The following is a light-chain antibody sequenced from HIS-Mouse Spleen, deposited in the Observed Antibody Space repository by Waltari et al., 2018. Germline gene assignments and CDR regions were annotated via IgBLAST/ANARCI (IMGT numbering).Light chain of an antibody. CDR2: EVS. J-gene: IGLJ1*01. V-gene: IGLV2-8*01. CDR3: SSYAGSNNYV. CDR1: SSAVGGYNS. Sequence: QSALTQPPSASGSPGQSVTIPCTGTSSAVGGYNSVSWYQQHPGKAPQLMIYEVSKRPSGVPDRFSGSKSGNTASLTVSGLQAEDEADYYCSSYAGSNNYVFGTGTKVTVL.